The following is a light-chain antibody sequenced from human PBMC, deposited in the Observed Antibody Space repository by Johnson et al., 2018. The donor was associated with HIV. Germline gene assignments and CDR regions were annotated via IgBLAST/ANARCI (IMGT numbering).Light chain of an antibody. Sequence: QSVLTQPPSVSAAPGQKVTISCSGSSSNIGNNYVSWYQQLPGTGPKLLIYDNNKRPSGIPDRFSGSKSGTSATPGITGLQTGDEADYYCATWDSSLSAYVFGTGTKVTVL. CDR1: SSNIGNNY. V-gene: IGLV1-51*01. J-gene: IGLJ1*01. CDR3: ATWDSSLSAYV. CDR2: DNN.